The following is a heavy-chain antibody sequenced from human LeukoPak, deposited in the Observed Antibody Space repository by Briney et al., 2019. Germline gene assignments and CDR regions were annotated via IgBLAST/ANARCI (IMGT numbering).Heavy chain of an antibody. D-gene: IGHD1-26*01. CDR2: IRYDGSSE. V-gene: IGHV3-30*02. CDR1: GFTFSSYV. J-gene: IGHJ4*02. CDR3: AKSHIVGPTGAFDY. Sequence: PGRSLRLSCAASGFTFSSYVMHWVRQAPGKGLEWVASIRYDGSSEYYVDSVKGRFTTSRDTSKKTLYLQMNSLRMEDTAVYYCAKSHIVGPTGAFDYWGQGTLVTVSS.